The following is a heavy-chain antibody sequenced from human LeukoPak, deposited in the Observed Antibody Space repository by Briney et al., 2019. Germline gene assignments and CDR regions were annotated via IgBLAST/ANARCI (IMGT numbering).Heavy chain of an antibody. CDR3: LHKNYDY. J-gene: IGHJ4*02. Sequence: PGGSLRLSCTASEFTVSRNYMLWVRQAPGKGLEWVSLIFSNGDTHYADSVKGRFTISRDNANNLVYLQMNSLRAEDTAVYYCLHKNYDYWGQGTLVTVSS. V-gene: IGHV3-53*01. CDR1: EFTVSRNY. CDR2: IFSNGDT.